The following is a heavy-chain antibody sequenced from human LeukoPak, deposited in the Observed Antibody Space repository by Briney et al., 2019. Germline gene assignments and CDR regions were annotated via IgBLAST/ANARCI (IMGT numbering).Heavy chain of an antibody. CDR3: AREGTTVTTTRGYYFDY. CDR2: ISYDGSNI. CDR1: GLTFSGYG. V-gene: IGHV3-30*19. J-gene: IGHJ4*02. Sequence: PGGSLRLSCTASGLTFSGYGMHWVRQAPGKGLEWVAVISYDGSNIYYADSVKGRFTISRDNSKNTLYLQMNSLRAEDTAVYYCAREGTTVTTTRGYYFDYWGQGTLVTVSS. D-gene: IGHD4-11*01.